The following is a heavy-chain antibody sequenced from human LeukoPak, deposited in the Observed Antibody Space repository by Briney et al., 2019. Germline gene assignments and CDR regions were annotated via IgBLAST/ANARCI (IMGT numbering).Heavy chain of an antibody. J-gene: IGHJ4*02. D-gene: IGHD2-21*02. Sequence: GGSLRLSCAASGFTFNNYVMSWVRQAPGKGLEWVSGISGNGGSTYHADSVKGRFTFSRDNSKNTLYLQMNSLRAEDTAVYYCAKGAASDDYFDHWGQGSLVTVSS. CDR1: GFTFNNYV. CDR3: AKGAASDDYFDH. CDR2: ISGNGGST. V-gene: IGHV3-23*01.